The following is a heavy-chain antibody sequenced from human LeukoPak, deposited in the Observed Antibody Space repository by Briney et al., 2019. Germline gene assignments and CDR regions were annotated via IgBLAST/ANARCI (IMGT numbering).Heavy chain of an antibody. CDR3: ARGAYCSSTSCYEGLYYYYGMDV. CDR2: IWYDGSNK. V-gene: IGHV3-33*01. CDR1: GFTFSSYG. Sequence: QPGRSLRLSCAASGFTFSSYGMHWVRQAPGKGLEWVAVIWYDGSNKYYADSVKGRFTISRDNSKNTLYLQMNSLRAEDTAVYYCARGAYCSSTSCYEGLYYYYGMDVWGQGTTVTVSS. J-gene: IGHJ6*02. D-gene: IGHD2-2*01.